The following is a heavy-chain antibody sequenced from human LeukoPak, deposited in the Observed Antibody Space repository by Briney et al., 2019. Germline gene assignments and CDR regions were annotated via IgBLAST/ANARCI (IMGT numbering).Heavy chain of an antibody. V-gene: IGHV3-30*02. Sequence: GGSLRLSCAASGFTFSSRGMHWVRQAPGKGLEWVAFIRYDGSDKYYEDSAKGRFTISRDNSKNTLYLQMNSLRVEDTAVYYCAKDQVGSTTGAFDYWGQGTLVTVSS. J-gene: IGHJ4*02. CDR2: IRYDGSDK. CDR3: AKDQVGSTTGAFDY. CDR1: GFTFSSRG. D-gene: IGHD1-26*01.